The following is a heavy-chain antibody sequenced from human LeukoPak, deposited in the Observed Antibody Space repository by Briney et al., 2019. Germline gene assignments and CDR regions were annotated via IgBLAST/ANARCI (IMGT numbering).Heavy chain of an antibody. D-gene: IGHD1-26*01. Sequence: GGSLRLSCAASGFTFSSYWMSWVRQAPGKGLEWVANIEQDGSEKYYVDSVKGRFTISRDNAKNSLYLQMNSLRAEDTAVYYCARRQGSFYYYYYMDVWGKGTTVTVSS. J-gene: IGHJ6*03. CDR3: ARRQGSFYYYYYMDV. V-gene: IGHV3-7*01. CDR2: IEQDGSEK. CDR1: GFTFSSYW.